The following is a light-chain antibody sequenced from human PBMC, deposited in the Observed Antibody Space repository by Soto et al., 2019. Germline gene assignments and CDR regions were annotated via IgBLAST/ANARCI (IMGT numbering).Light chain of an antibody. CDR2: AAS. V-gene: IGKV1-6*01. CDR1: QAVGND. J-gene: IGKJ1*01. Sequence: AIQMTQSPSSLSASVGDRVTIICRASQAVGNDLGWYQQKPGKAPKLLIFAASNLESGVPSRFSGGRSGTDYTLTISGLQPEDFATYYCLQDYSYPWTFGPGTKVDIK. CDR3: LQDYSYPWT.